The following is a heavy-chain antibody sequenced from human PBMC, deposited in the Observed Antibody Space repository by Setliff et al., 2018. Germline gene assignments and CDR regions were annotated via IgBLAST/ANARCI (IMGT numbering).Heavy chain of an antibody. J-gene: IGHJ6*03. V-gene: IGHV1-18*01. D-gene: IGHD6-6*01. CDR2: ISTYNGDT. CDR3: ARRVYSSSSGYYLYYMDV. Sequence: GASVKVSCKASGYTFTSYGISWVRQAPGQGLEWMGWISTYNGDTDYAQKLQDRLTMTTDTSTSTVYMELRSLRSDDTAVYYCARRVYSSSSGYYLYYMDVWGKGTTVTVSS. CDR1: GYTFTSYG.